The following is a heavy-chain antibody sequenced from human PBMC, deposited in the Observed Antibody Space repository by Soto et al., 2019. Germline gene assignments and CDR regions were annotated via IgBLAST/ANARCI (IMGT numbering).Heavy chain of an antibody. CDR2: ISGSGGST. CDR3: AKVSSSSWYYFDY. D-gene: IGHD6-13*01. V-gene: IGHV3-23*01. CDR1: GFTFSSYA. Sequence: HPGGSLRLSCAASGFTFSSYAMSWVRQAPGKGLEWVSAISGSGGSTYYADSVKGRFTISRDNSKNTLYLQMNSLRAEDTAVYYCAKVSSSSWYYFDYWGQGTLVTVSS. J-gene: IGHJ4*02.